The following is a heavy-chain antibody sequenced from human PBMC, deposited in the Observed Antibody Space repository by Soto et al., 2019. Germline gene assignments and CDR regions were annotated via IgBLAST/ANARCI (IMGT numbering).Heavy chain of an antibody. CDR3: ARDLPPYGGRRSPPTGAFED. CDR1: GGSFTGDY. CDR2: VFGNGAGTP. D-gene: IGHD2-15*01. J-gene: IGHJ4*02. V-gene: IGHV4-4*07. Sequence: SETLSLTCSVSGGSFTGDYWSWIRQPAGKGLQWIGRVFGNGAGTPIYNSLLKSRARMSADPSKRQFSLTLTSVTAADTAVYYCARDLPPYGGRRSPPTGAFEDRGQGIMVTVSS.